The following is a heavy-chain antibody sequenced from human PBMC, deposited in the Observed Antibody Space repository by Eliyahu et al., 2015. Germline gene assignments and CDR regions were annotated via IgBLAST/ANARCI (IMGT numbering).Heavy chain of an antibody. CDR1: GFTFSKFW. CDR3: AATGL. Sequence: LACTSFGFTFSKFWMTWVRQAPGKGLEWVANIKDDGSETHYLESVKGRFTIYRDNARSLVYLQMNSLRVEDSGVYFCAATGLWGQGARVSVSP. D-gene: IGHD3-16*01. V-gene: IGHV3-7*01. CDR2: IKDDGSET. J-gene: IGHJ4*02.